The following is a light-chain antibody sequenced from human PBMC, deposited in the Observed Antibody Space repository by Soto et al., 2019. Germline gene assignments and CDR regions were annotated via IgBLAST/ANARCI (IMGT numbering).Light chain of an antibody. CDR1: SSSVVSGYD. V-gene: IGLV1-40*01. J-gene: IGLJ1*01. Sequence: QSVLTQLPSASSAPGPRVTISCPGTSSSVVSGYDVSRYQDLPGTAPKLLIYGNTIRPSGAPDRFSGSKSGTSASLGITGLQAEDEADYYCQSYDRSLRGDVVGTGTKVNV. CDR2: GNT. CDR3: QSYDRSLRGDV.